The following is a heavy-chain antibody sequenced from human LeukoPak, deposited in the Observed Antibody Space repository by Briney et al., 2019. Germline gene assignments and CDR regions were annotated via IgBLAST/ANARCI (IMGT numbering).Heavy chain of an antibody. Sequence: PGGSLRLSCAASGFTFDDYAMHWVRQAPGKGLEWVSSISWNSGSIDYADSVRGRFTISRDNAKNPLYLQMNSLRAEDMALYYCVKDTLPDCSGGSCSNFFDYWGQGTLVTVSS. D-gene: IGHD2-15*01. CDR1: GFTFDDYA. V-gene: IGHV3-9*03. CDR3: VKDTLPDCSGGSCSNFFDY. CDR2: ISWNSGSI. J-gene: IGHJ4*02.